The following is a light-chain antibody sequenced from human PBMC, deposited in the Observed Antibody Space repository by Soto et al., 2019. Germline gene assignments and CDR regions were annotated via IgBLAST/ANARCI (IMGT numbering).Light chain of an antibody. CDR3: SSYTSSSTLV. V-gene: IGLV2-14*01. J-gene: IGLJ2*01. CDR1: SSDVGGYNY. Sequence: QSVLTQPASVSGSPGQSITISCTGTSSDVGGYNYVSWYQQHPGKAPQLMIYDVSNRPLGVSNRFSGYKSGNTASLTISGLQAEDEADYYCSSYTSSSTLVFGGGTKVTVL. CDR2: DVS.